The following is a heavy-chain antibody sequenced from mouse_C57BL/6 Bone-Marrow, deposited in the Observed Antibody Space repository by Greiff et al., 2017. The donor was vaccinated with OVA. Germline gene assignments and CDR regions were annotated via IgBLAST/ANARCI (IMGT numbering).Heavy chain of an antibody. CDR3: ARGGGSSLFDY. J-gene: IGHJ2*01. V-gene: IGHV1-66*01. CDR1: GYSFTSYY. D-gene: IGHD1-1*01. CDR2: IYPGSGNT. Sequence: VQLQQSGPELVKPGASVKISCKASGYSFTSYYIHWVKQRPGQGLEWIGWIYPGSGNTKYNEKFKGKATLTADTSSSTAYMQLSSLTSEDSAVYYCARGGGSSLFDYWGQGTTLTVSS.